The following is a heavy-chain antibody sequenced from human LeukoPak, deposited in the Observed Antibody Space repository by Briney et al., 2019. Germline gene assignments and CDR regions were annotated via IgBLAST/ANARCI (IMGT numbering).Heavy chain of an antibody. CDR1: GYTFPSYG. Sequence: ASVKVSCKASGYTFPSYGISWVRQAPGQGLEWMGWISAYNGNTNYAQKLRGRVTMTTDTSTSTAYMELRSLRSDDTAVYYCARSGIAADYGDYWGQGTLVTVSS. V-gene: IGHV1-18*01. CDR2: ISAYNGNT. CDR3: ARSGIAADYGDY. J-gene: IGHJ4*02. D-gene: IGHD6-13*01.